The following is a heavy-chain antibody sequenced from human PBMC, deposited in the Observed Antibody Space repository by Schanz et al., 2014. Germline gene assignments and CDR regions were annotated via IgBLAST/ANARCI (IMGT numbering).Heavy chain of an antibody. D-gene: IGHD5-12*01. CDR1: GYTFTDYY. CDR2: INPNSGET. Sequence: QVLLVQSGAEVKQPGASVKVSCKASGYTFTDYYMYWVRQAPGQGLEWMGWINPNSGETNYEQKFKGRVTLTSDTSISTAFMELSGLTSDDTATYFCARARYTGYDCSGYWGQGTLLIVSS. J-gene: IGHJ4*02. CDR3: ARARYTGYDCSGY. V-gene: IGHV1-2*02.